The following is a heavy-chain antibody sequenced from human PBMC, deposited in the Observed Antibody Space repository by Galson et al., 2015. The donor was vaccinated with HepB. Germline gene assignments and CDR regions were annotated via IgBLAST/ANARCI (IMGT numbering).Heavy chain of an antibody. CDR1: GFTLSNAW. CDR2: IKSKTDGGTT. Sequence: SLRLSCAASGFTLSNAWMSWVRQAPGKGLEWVGRIKSKTDGGTTDYAAPVKGRFTISRDDSKNTLYLQMNSLKTEDTAVYYCTTEAYYYYMDVWGKGTTVTVSS. V-gene: IGHV3-15*01. CDR3: TTEAYYYYMDV. J-gene: IGHJ6*03.